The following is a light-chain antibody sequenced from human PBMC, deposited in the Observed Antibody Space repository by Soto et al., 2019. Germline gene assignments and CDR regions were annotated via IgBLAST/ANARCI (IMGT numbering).Light chain of an antibody. CDR3: SSYTTNTTPV. J-gene: IGLJ2*01. Sequence: QSVLAQPASVSGSPGQSITISCTGTSSDVGAYNYVSWYQHHPGKAPKLLIFDVSHRPSGVSNRFSGSKSGNTASLTISGLQAEDEADYFCSSYTTNTTPVFGGGTKVTV. V-gene: IGLV2-14*03. CDR2: DVS. CDR1: SSDVGAYNY.